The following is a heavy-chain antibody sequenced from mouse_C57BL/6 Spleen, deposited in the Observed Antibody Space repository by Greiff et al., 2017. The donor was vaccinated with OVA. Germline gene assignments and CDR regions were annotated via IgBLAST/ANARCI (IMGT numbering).Heavy chain of an antibody. J-gene: IGHJ4*01. CDR2: IHPNSGST. CDR3: ARTGPCYDYEDAMDY. CDR1: GYTFTSYW. D-gene: IGHD2-4*01. V-gene: IGHV1-64*01. Sequence: QVQLQQPGAELVKPRASVKLSCKASGYTFTSYWMHWVKQRPGQGLEWIGMIHPNSGSTNYNEKFKSKATLNVDKSSSTAYMQLSSLTSEDSAVYYYARTGPCYDYEDAMDYWGQGTSVTVSS.